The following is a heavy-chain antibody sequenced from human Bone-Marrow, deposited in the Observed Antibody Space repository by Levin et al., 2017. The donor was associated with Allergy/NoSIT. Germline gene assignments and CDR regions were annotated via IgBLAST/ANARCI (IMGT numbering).Heavy chain of an antibody. CDR1: GFSFKTYA. Sequence: AGGSLRLSCAASGFSFKTYAMHWVRQAPGKGPEWVAVITGDGTKKHYGDSVKGRFTISRDNSQNTLNLQMSSLGPEDTATYYCAREIVPAGDHDTDYHYYAMDVWGQGTTVIVSS. CDR2: ITGDGTKK. V-gene: IGHV3-30*04. J-gene: IGHJ6*02. D-gene: IGHD2-8*01. CDR3: AREIVPAGDHDTDYHYYAMDV.